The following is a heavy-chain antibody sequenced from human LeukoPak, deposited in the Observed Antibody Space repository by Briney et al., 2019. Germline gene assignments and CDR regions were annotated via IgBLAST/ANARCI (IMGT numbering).Heavy chain of an antibody. V-gene: IGHV3-11*04. J-gene: IGHJ5*02. CDR2: ISSSSGVI. CDR1: GFTFSDHY. Sequence: GGSLRLSCAASGFTFSDHYMSWIRQAPGKGLEWVSYISSSSGVIYYADSVKGRFTISRDNSRNTLYLQMNSLRGEDTADYYCARAAAVSGEFRDNWFDPWGQGTLVTVSS. CDR3: ARAAAVSGEFRDNWFDP. D-gene: IGHD2-15*01.